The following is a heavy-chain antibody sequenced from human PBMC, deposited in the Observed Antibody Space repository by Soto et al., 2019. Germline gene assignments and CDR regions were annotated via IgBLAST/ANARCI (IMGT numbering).Heavy chain of an antibody. J-gene: IGHJ4*02. Sequence: SETLSLTCTVSGGSISSYYWSWIRQPPGKGLEWIGYIYYSGSTNYNPSLKSRVTISVDTSKNQFSLKLSSVTAADTAVYYCARHANPIRIAAAGTLFDYWGQGTLVTVSS. D-gene: IGHD6-13*01. CDR1: GGSISSYY. CDR3: ARHANPIRIAAAGTLFDY. CDR2: IYYSGST. V-gene: IGHV4-59*08.